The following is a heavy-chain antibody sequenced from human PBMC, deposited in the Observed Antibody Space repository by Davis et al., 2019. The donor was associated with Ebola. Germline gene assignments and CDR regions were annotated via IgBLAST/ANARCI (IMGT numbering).Heavy chain of an antibody. CDR3: AREAWELPGDY. CDR1: GFTFSSYA. Sequence: GGSLRLSCAASGFTFSSYAMHWVRQAPGKGLEWVAVISYDGSNKYYADSVKGRFTISRDNSKNTLYLQMNSLRAEDTAVYYCAREAWELPGDYWGQGTLVIVSS. J-gene: IGHJ4*02. CDR2: ISYDGSNK. V-gene: IGHV3-30-3*01. D-gene: IGHD1-26*01.